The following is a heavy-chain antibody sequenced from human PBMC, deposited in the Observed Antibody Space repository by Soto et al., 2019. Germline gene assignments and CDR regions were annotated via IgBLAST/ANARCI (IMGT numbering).Heavy chain of an antibody. CDR2: ISSSSSYI. V-gene: IGHV3-21*01. CDR1: GFTFSSYS. J-gene: IGHJ4*02. Sequence: GGSLRLSCAASGFTFSSYSMDWVRQAPGKGLEWVSSISSSSSYINYADSVKGRFTISRDNAKNSLYLQMNSLRAEDTAVYYCAMGIGMDILTGYYSPRVSNFDYWGQGTLVTVSS. D-gene: IGHD3-9*01. CDR3: AMGIGMDILTGYYSPRVSNFDY.